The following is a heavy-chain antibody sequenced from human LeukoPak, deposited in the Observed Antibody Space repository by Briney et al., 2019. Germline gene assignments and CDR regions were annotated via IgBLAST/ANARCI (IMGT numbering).Heavy chain of an antibody. V-gene: IGHV3-30*02. CDR1: GFIFSDYG. D-gene: IGHD6-13*01. CDR2: IRYDGSNK. Sequence: GGSLRLSCAASGFIFSDYGMHWVRQAPGKGLEWVAFIRYDGSNKYYLDSVKGRFTISRDSSKNTVYLQMNSLRAEDTAVYYCAKEGAASKPSDLDYWGQGTLVTVSS. CDR3: AKEGAASKPSDLDY. J-gene: IGHJ4*02.